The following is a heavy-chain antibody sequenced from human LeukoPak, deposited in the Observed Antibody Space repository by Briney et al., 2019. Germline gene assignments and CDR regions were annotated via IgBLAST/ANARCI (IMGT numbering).Heavy chain of an antibody. V-gene: IGHV3-53*01. J-gene: IGHJ4*02. CDR3: AGGRMFTSGGFDN. CDR2: LYTGGNI. CDR1: GFSVSDKY. Sequence: GGSLRLSCAASGFSVSDKYMSWVRQAPGKGLEWVSVLYTGGNIYYADFVKGRFTISRDNSNNMVFLQMNSLTAEDTALYYCAGGRMFTSGGFDNWGQGALVTVSS. D-gene: IGHD6-19*01.